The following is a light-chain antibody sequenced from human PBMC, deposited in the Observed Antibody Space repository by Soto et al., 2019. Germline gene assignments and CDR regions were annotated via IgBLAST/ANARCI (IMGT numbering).Light chain of an antibody. CDR2: GAS. V-gene: IGKV3-15*01. Sequence: EIVMTQSPATLSVSPGERATLSCRASQSVRSNLAWYQQKLGQAPRLLIYGASTRATGIPARFSGSGSGTEFTLTISSLQSEDFAICYCQQYNDWPRTFGQGTKL. CDR3: QQYNDWPRT. CDR1: QSVRSN. J-gene: IGKJ2*01.